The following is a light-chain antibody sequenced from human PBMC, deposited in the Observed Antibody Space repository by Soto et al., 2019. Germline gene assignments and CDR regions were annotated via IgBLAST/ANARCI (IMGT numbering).Light chain of an antibody. CDR2: LEGGGSY. V-gene: IGLV4-60*02. CDR3: ETWDTNTRV. J-gene: IGLJ2*01. CDR1: SGHSRYI. Sequence: QLVLTQSPSASASLGSSVKLTRTLTSGHSRYIIACHQQQPGKAPRYLMKLEGGGSYNKGSGLPDRFSGSSSGAERYLTISNVHFEDEADYYCETWDTNTRVFGGGTKLTVL.